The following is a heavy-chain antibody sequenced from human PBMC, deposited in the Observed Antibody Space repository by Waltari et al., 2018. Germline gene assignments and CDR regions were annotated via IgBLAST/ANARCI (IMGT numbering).Heavy chain of an antibody. CDR2: ISWNSVRT. Sequence: EWQLVEYGGDFVQPGRSLRLSCGAAVVTIDDSAMHWVRQVSGKGLEWVSGISWNSVRTDYADSVKGRFTISRDNAKNSLFLEMNSLRVEDTAFYYCASVIALAGARPAYWGQGTLVTVSS. CDR3: ASVIALAGARPAY. V-gene: IGHV3-9*01. J-gene: IGHJ4*02. D-gene: IGHD6-19*01. CDR1: VVTIDDSA.